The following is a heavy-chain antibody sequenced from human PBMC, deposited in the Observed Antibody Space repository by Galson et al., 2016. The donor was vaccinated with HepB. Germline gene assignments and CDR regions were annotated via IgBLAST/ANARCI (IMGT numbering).Heavy chain of an antibody. CDR3: ATMPDS. CDR2: ISTSGTT. J-gene: IGHJ4*02. Sequence: TLSLTCTVSGGSIISGSHYWSWIRQPPGKGLEWIGGISTSGTTNHNPSLRSRVTISVDTSKTQLSLKLRSVTASDTAMYYCATMPDSWDQGNPGHRLL. D-gene: IGHD2-2*01. CDR1: GGSIISGSHY. V-gene: IGHV4-61*02.